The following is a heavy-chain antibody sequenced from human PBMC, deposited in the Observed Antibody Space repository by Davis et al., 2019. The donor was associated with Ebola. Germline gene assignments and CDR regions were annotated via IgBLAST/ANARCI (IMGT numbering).Heavy chain of an antibody. Sequence: ASVKVSCKASGYTFISYYMHWVRQAPGQGLEWMGIINPSGGSTSYAQKFQGRVTMTRDTSTSTVYMELSSLRSEDTAVYYCARGDYCTGGVCYSRTRGDAFDIWGQGTMVTVSS. CDR3: ARGDYCTGGVCYSRTRGDAFDI. D-gene: IGHD2-8*02. V-gene: IGHV1-46*01. CDR2: INPSGGST. CDR1: GYTFISYY. J-gene: IGHJ3*02.